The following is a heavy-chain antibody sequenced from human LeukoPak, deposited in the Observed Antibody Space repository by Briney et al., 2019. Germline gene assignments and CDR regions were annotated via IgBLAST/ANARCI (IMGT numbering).Heavy chain of an antibody. Sequence: PGRSLRLSCAASGFTFSSYGMHWVRQAPGKGLEWVAVIWYDGSNKYCADSVKGRFTISRDNSKNTLYLQMNSLRAEDTAVYYCARDPVSSGWYDAFDIWGQGTMVTVSS. V-gene: IGHV3-33*01. J-gene: IGHJ3*02. D-gene: IGHD6-19*01. CDR3: ARDPVSSGWYDAFDI. CDR2: IWYDGSNK. CDR1: GFTFSSYG.